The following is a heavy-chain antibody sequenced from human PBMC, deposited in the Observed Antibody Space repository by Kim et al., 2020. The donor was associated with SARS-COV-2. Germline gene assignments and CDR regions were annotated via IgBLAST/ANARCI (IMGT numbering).Heavy chain of an antibody. CDR3: TTDPESIAVAMNWFDP. J-gene: IGHJ5*02. V-gene: IGHV3-15*01. CDR1: GFTFSNAW. D-gene: IGHD6-19*01. CDR2: IKSKTDGGTT. Sequence: GGSLRLSCAAAGFTFSNAWMSWVRQAPGKGLEWVGRIKSKTDGGTTDYAAPVKGRFTISRDDSKNTLYLQMNSLKTEDTAVYYCTTDPESIAVAMNWFDPWGQGTLVTVSS.